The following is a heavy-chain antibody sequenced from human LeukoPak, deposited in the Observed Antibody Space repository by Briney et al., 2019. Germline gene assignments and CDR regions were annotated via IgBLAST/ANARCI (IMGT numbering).Heavy chain of an antibody. J-gene: IGHJ4*02. D-gene: IGHD3-10*01. CDR2: IYHSVSS. Sequence: SETLSLTCAVSGYSISGGYYWGWIRQPPGKGLEGIGSIYHSVSSYYNPSLKSRVTISVDTSKHQFSLKLSSVTAAYTAVYYCARDGNPITMVRGVIATHYWGQGTLVTVSS. V-gene: IGHV4-38-2*02. CDR1: GYSISGGYY. CDR3: ARDGNPITMVRGVIATHY.